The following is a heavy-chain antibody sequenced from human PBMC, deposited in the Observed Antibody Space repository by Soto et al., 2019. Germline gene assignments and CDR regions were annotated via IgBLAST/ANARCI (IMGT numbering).Heavy chain of an antibody. Sequence: QVQLVQSGAEVKKPGSSVKVSCKASGGTSSSYAISWVRQAPGQGLQWMGGIIPIAETTNCAQKFQGRVTITADESKSTAYMELSSLRSEDTAVYYCARSQGSSTSLEIYYYYYYGMDVWGQGTTVTVSS. V-gene: IGHV1-69*01. D-gene: IGHD2-2*01. J-gene: IGHJ6*02. CDR1: GGTSSSYA. CDR2: IIPIAETT. CDR3: ARSQGSSTSLEIYYYYYYGMDV.